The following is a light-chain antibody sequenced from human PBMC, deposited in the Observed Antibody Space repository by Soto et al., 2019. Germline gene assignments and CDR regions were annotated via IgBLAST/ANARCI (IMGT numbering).Light chain of an antibody. CDR2: AAS. CDR3: QETYSTPST. CDR1: QSLTYY. V-gene: IGKV1-39*01. J-gene: IGKJ4*01. Sequence: DIQMTQSPSSLSASLGDRVTITCRASQSLTYYLNWYQQKTGKAPKLLSYAASTLQSGVPSRCSGSGSGPDCTLTINSLQPEDFVTYYCQETYSTPSTFGGGTMVEIK.